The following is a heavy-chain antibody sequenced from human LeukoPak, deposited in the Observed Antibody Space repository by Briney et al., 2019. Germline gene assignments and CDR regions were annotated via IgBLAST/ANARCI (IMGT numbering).Heavy chain of an antibody. CDR3: ARDPVTQYYDFWSGYYLDY. CDR1: GYTFTSYA. J-gene: IGHJ4*02. D-gene: IGHD3-3*01. Sequence: GASVKVSCKASGYTFTSYAMHWVRQAPGQRLEWMGWINAGNGNTKYSQKFQGRVTITRDTSASTAYMELSSLRSDDTAVYYCARDPVTQYYDFWSGYYLDYWGQGTLVTVSS. CDR2: INAGNGNT. V-gene: IGHV1-3*01.